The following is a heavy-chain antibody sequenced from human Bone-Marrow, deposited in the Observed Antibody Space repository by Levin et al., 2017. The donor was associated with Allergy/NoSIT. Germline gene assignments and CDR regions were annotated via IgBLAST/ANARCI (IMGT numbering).Heavy chain of an antibody. D-gene: IGHD3-22*01. CDR1: GFSLNSGGEG. CDR3: AQFHSGYYGNFAY. Sequence: SGPTLVKPPQTLTLTCTFSGFSLNSGGEGVGWIRQPPGKALEWLALIYWDGDQRYSPSLKSRLTITKDTSKNQVVLALTDMDPVDTATYYCAQFHSGYYGNFAYWGQGTLVTVSS. CDR2: IYWDGDQ. V-gene: IGHV2-5*02. J-gene: IGHJ4*02.